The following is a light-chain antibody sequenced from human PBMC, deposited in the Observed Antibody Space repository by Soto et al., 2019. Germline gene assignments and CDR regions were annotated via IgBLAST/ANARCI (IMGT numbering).Light chain of an antibody. V-gene: IGLV2-8*01. CDR2: EVS. CDR3: SSYAGSNNLVV. J-gene: IGLJ2*01. CDR1: SSDVGGYNY. Sequence: QSALTQPPSASGSPGQSVTISCTGTSSDVGGYNYVSWYQQHPGKAPKRMIYEVSKRPSGVPDRFSGSKSGNTASLTVSGLQAEDEADYYCSSYAGSNNLVVFGGGTK.